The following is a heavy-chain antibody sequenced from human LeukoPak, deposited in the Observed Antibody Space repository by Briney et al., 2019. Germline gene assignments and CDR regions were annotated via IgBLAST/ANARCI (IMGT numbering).Heavy chain of an antibody. Sequence: PGGSLRLSCAASGFTFISYRMNWVRQTPGKGLEWVSYISGSGSTLNYADSVKGRFTISRDNAQNSLFLQMNSLRAEDTAVYYCARDQKYYDTSGSLDYWGQGTLVTVSS. D-gene: IGHD3-22*01. V-gene: IGHV3-48*01. CDR2: ISGSGSTL. J-gene: IGHJ4*02. CDR1: GFTFISYR. CDR3: ARDQKYYDTSGSLDY.